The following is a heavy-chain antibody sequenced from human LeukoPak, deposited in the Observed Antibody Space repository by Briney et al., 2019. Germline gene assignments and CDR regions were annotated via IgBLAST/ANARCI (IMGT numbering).Heavy chain of an antibody. CDR2: ITNSGNSK. Sequence: GGSLELPWAASEFTFSSYSMTGFRKAPGRGLGGVSYITNSGNSKSYADSVKGRFTISRDNTKNSLYLQMNGLRAEDTAVYYCARTRSSGYLTFDYWGQGILVTVSS. CDR1: EFTFSSYS. J-gene: IGHJ4*02. CDR3: ARTRSSGYLTFDY. D-gene: IGHD3-22*01. V-gene: IGHV3-48*01.